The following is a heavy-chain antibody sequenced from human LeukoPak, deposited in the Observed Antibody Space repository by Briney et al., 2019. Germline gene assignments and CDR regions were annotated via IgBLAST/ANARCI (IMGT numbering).Heavy chain of an antibody. CDR3: ARDVPYSSGWSYYYYYGMDV. Sequence: ASVKVSCKASGYTFTSYYMHWVRQAPGQGLEWMGIINPSGGSTSYAQKFQGRVTMTRDTSTSTVYMELTSLRSEDTAVYYCARDVPYSSGWSYYYYYGMDVWGQGTTVTVSS. V-gene: IGHV1-46*01. J-gene: IGHJ6*02. CDR1: GYTFTSYY. D-gene: IGHD6-19*01. CDR2: INPSGGST.